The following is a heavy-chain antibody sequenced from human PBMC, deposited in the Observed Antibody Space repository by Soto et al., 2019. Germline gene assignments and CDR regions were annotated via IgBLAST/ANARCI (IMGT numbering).Heavy chain of an antibody. V-gene: IGHV2-70*04. CDR1: GFSLSTSGMR. CDR3: ARMFHCSGGTCPFDY. Sequence: SGPTLVNPTQTLTLTCTFSGFSLSTSGMRVSWIRQPPGKALEWLARIDWDDDKFYNASLKTRLTISKDYSKNQVVLTMTNMDPVDTATYYCARMFHCSGGTCPFDYWGQGALVTVSS. D-gene: IGHD2-15*01. J-gene: IGHJ4*02. CDR2: IDWDDDK.